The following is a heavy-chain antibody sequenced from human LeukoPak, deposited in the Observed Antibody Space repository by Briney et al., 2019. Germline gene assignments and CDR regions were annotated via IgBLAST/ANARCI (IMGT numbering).Heavy chain of an antibody. CDR1: GYTFTSYA. Sequence: ASVTVSCTASGYTFTSYAMHWVRQAPGQRLEWMGWINAGNGNTKYSQKFQGRVTITRDTSASTAYMELSSLRSEDTAVYYCAREGVSRTKHPLNLYFQHWGQGTLVTVPS. CDR3: AREGVSRTKHPLNLYFQH. CDR2: INAGNGNT. D-gene: IGHD1/OR15-1a*01. J-gene: IGHJ1*01. V-gene: IGHV1-3*01.